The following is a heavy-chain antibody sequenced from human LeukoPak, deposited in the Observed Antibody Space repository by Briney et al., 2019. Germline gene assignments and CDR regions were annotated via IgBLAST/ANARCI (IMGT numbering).Heavy chain of an antibody. CDR2: INPSGRI. J-gene: IGHJ6*03. CDR1: GGSFSGYY. D-gene: IGHD3-22*01. V-gene: IGHV4-34*01. CDR3: ARGRQEVSMIVVVMTAVSYYLNV. Sequence: SETLSLTCAVYGGSFSGYYWTWIRQAPGKGLEWIGEINPSGRISYNPSLKSRLTISVDASKNQFSLNLRSLTAADTAVYYCARGRQEVSMIVVVMTAVSYYLNVWGKGTTVTVS.